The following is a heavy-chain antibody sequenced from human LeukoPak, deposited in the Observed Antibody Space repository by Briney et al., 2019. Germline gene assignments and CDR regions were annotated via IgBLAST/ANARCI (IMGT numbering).Heavy chain of an antibody. CDR3: ARSNGFGMDV. Sequence: GGSLGLSCTASGFTFSFNSMHWVRQGPGKGLVWVSRIKRDGSGATYADSVKGRVTISRDNAKNTLYLQMNSLRAEDTAVYYCARSNGFGMDVWGQGTTVTVSS. CDR1: GFTFSFNS. D-gene: IGHD2-8*01. CDR2: IKRDGSGA. J-gene: IGHJ6*01. V-gene: IGHV3-74*01.